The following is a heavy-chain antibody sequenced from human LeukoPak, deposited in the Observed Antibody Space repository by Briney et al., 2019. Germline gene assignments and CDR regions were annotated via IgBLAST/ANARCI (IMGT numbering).Heavy chain of an antibody. CDR3: ARVGTVVSYWPRSGMDV. Sequence: GGSLRLSCAASGFIFSSYSMNWVRQAPGKGLEWVSSISSSSSYIYYADSVKGRFTISRDNAKNSLYLQMNSLRAEDTAVYYCARVGTVVSYWPRSGMDVWGQGTTVTVSS. V-gene: IGHV3-21*01. D-gene: IGHD1-1*01. CDR2: ISSSSSYI. J-gene: IGHJ6*02. CDR1: GFIFSSYS.